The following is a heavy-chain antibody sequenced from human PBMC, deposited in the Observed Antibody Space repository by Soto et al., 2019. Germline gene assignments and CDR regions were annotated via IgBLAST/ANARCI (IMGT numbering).Heavy chain of an antibody. CDR2: IYYSGST. V-gene: IGHV4-31*03. J-gene: IGHJ3*01. D-gene: IGHD6-19*01. Sequence: SETLSLTCTVSGVSISSGVYYWSWIRQHPGKGLEWIGYIYYSGSTYYNPSLKSRVTISEDTSKNQFSLRLTSVTAADTAVYYCARDRKAGTDAFDVWGLGTMVTVSS. CDR3: ARDRKAGTDAFDV. CDR1: GVSISSGVYY.